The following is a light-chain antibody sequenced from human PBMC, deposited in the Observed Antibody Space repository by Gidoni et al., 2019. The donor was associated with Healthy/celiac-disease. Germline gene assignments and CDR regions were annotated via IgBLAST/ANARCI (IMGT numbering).Light chain of an antibody. V-gene: IGKV1-9*01. CDR1: QGISSY. CDR2: AAS. CDR3: QQLNSYPDT. Sequence: DIQLTPSPSFLSASVGDRVTITCRASQGISSYLAWHQQKPGKAPKLLIYAASTLQSGVPSRFSGSGSGTEFTLTISSLQPEDFATYYCQQLNSYPDTFGQGTKLEIK. J-gene: IGKJ2*01.